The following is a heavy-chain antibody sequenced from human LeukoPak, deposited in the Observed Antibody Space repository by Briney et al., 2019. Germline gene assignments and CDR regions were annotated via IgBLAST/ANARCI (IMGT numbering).Heavy chain of an antibody. CDR3: ARQKAGNCFDP. CDR1: GGSISSDY. V-gene: IGHV4-4*09. Sequence: SETLSLTCTVSGGSISSDYWSWIRQPPGKGLEWIGYIYTSGSNHYNPSLKSRVTISGDTSKNQFSLKLSSVTAADTAMYYCARQKAGNCFDPWGQGTPVTVSS. CDR2: IYTSGSN. J-gene: IGHJ5*02. D-gene: IGHD6-19*01.